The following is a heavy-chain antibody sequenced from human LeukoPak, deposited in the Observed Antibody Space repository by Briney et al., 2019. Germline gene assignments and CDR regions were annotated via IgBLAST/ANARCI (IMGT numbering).Heavy chain of an antibody. CDR1: GYTFTSYG. CDR2: ISAYNGNT. D-gene: IGHD1-26*01. J-gene: IGHJ4*02. CDR3: ARYCPGGAFDF. V-gene: IGHV1-18*01. Sequence: ASVKVPCKASGYTFTSYGISWVRQAPGQGLEWMGWISAYNGNTNYAQKLKGRVTMTTDTSTRTAYMEQRSLRYDDTAVYYCARYCPGGAFDFWGQGTLVTVSS.